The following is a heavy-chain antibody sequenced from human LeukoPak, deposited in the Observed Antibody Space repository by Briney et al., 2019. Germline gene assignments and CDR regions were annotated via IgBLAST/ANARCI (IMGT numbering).Heavy chain of an antibody. Sequence: TGGSLRLSCAASGFTFSSYAMSWVRQAPGKGLEWVSGISRSGPTYYTDSVKGRFTISRDNFKNTLYLQMNSLRADDTAVYYCAKGGYFAFEDWGQGTMVSVSS. V-gene: IGHV3-23*01. CDR1: GFTFSSYA. J-gene: IGHJ3*01. CDR3: AKGGYFAFED. D-gene: IGHD2-2*03. CDR2: ISRSGPT.